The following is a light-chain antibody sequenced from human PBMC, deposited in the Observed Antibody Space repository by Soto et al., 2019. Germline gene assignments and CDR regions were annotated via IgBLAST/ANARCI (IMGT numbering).Light chain of an antibody. CDR1: QSVSSN. Sequence: EVVMTQSSATLSVSPGERATLSCRASQSVSSNLAWYQQKPGQAPRLLIYGASTRATGFPARFSGSGSGTEFTLTISSLQSEDFAVYYCQQYNNWPPLTFGQGTRLEIK. CDR2: GAS. J-gene: IGKJ5*01. CDR3: QQYNNWPPLT. V-gene: IGKV3-15*01.